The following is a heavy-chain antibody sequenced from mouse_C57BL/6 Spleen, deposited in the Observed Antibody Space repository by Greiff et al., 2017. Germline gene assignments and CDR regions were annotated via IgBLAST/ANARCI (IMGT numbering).Heavy chain of an antibody. CDR3: ARDYSYANAKGC. CDR2: INPGDGDT. D-gene: IGHD2-12*01. V-gene: IGHV1-82*01. CDR1: GYAFSSSW. Sequence: VQLQQSGPELVKPGASVKISCKASGYAFSSSWMNWVKQRPGKGLEWIGRINPGDGDTNYNGKFKGKATLTVDKSSSTAYMQLSSLTSEDSAVYFCARDYSYANAKGCWGPGATVTVAS. J-gene: IGHJ4*01.